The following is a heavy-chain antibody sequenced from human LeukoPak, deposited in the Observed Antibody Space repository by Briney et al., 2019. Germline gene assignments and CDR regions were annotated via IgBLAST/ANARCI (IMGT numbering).Heavy chain of an antibody. CDR1: GFTVSSNY. Sequence: SGGSLRLSCAASGFTVSSNYMSWVRQAPGKGLEWVSVIYSGGSTYYADSVKGRFTISRDNSKNTLYLQMNSLRAEDTAVYYCARASLGGYDGSNPGAYYYYGMDVWGQGTTVTVSS. J-gene: IGHJ6*02. D-gene: IGHD5-12*01. CDR2: IYSGGST. V-gene: IGHV3-66*01. CDR3: ARASLGGYDGSNPGAYYYYGMDV.